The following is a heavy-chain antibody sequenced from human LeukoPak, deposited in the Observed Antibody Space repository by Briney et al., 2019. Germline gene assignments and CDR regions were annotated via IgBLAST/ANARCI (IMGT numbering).Heavy chain of an antibody. J-gene: IGHJ4*02. CDR1: AFSFSNYN. CDR3: ARALYDSSGYYFDY. V-gene: IGHV3-21*01. D-gene: IGHD3-22*01. CDR2: ISGSSIYI. Sequence: GGSLRLSCAASAFSFSNYNMNWVRQAPGKGLEWVSSISGSSIYINYADSVKGRFTISSDNAKDSLYLQMNSLRAEDTAVYYCARALYDSSGYYFDYWGQGTLVTVSS.